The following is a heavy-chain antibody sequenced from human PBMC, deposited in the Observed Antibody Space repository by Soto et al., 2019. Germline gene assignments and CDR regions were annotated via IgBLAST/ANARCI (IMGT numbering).Heavy chain of an antibody. Sequence: PSETLSLTCTVSGGSISGYYWSWIRQSPGKGLEXIGXXYXXGXTXXXPXXXSRVTMSVDTSRNQFSLKVNSVTAADTAVYYCARQQLLPFYYALDVWGQGTTVTVSS. V-gene: IGHV4-59*01. D-gene: IGHD6-13*01. CDR3: ARQQLLPFYYALDV. J-gene: IGHJ6*02. CDR2: XYXXGXT. CDR1: GGSISGYY.